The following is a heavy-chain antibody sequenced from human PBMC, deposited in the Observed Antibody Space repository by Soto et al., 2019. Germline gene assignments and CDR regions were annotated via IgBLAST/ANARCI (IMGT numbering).Heavy chain of an antibody. V-gene: IGHV3-30*18. J-gene: IGHJ3*02. CDR3: AKEITIFGFDAFDI. CDR1: GFTFSSYG. D-gene: IGHD3-3*01. CDR2: ISYDGSNK. Sequence: GGSLRLSCAASGFTFSSYGMHWVRQAPGKGLEWVAVISYDGSNKYYADSVKGRFTISRDNSKNTLYLQMNSLRAEDTAVYYCAKEITIFGFDAFDIWGQGTMVTVSS.